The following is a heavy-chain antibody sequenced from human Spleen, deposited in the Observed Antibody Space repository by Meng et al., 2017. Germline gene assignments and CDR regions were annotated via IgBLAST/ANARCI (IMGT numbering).Heavy chain of an antibody. J-gene: IGHJ4*02. V-gene: IGHV1-18*04. CDR2: INPYTGGT. Sequence: QVQLVQSGAEVKKPGASVKVSCKTSGYTFAGYYIPWVRQAPGQGLEWMGRINPYTGGTNYAQKLQGRVTMTTDTSTSTAYMELRSLRSDDTAVYYCARYDPPYQLLFNYWGQGTLVTVSS. D-gene: IGHD2-2*01. CDR3: ARYDPPYQLLFNY. CDR1: GYTFAGYY.